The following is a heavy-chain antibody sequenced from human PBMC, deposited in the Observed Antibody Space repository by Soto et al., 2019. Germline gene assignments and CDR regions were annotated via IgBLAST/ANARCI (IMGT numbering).Heavy chain of an antibody. CDR1: GGTFSSYA. Sequence: SVKVSCKASGGTFSSYAISWVRQAPGQGLEWMGGIIPIFGTANYAQKFQGRVTITADESTSTAYMKLSSVTAADTAVYYCARGGTTGYWGYYYYGMDVWGQGTTVTVSS. CDR3: ARGGTTGYWGYYYYGMDV. D-gene: IGHD7-27*01. CDR2: IIPIFGTA. V-gene: IGHV1-69*13. J-gene: IGHJ6*02.